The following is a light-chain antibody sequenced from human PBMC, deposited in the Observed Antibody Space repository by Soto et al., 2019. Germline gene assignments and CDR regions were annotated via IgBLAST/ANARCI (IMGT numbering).Light chain of an antibody. Sequence: IQLTQSPSSLSASVGDRVTITCRASQGISSYLAWYQQKPGKAPKFLIYAASTLQRGVTSRFSGSGSGTDFTLTIRSRQPEDFATYFCQQLNSYPPTFGQGTELEIK. V-gene: IGKV1-9*01. CDR2: AAS. CDR1: QGISSY. CDR3: QQLNSYPPT. J-gene: IGKJ2*01.